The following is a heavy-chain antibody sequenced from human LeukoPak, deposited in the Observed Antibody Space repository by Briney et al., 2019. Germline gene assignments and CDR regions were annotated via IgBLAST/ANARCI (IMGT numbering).Heavy chain of an antibody. D-gene: IGHD6-19*01. V-gene: IGHV1-18*01. J-gene: IGHJ5*02. Sequence: GASVTVSFKASGYTFTSHGISWVRQAPGQGLEWMGWISAYNGDTKYAQNLQGRVTLTTNTLTTTAYLELRSLTSDDTAVYYCARDPSNTSGWKAWFDPWGQGTLVTVSS. CDR3: ARDPSNTSGWKAWFDP. CDR1: GYTFTSHG. CDR2: ISAYNGDT.